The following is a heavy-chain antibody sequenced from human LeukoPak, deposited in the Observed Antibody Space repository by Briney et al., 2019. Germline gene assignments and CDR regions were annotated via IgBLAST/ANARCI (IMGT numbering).Heavy chain of an antibody. Sequence: GASVKVSCKASGHSLSNYGISWVRQAPGQGLEWMGWISGYNGNTNYARKVLSRVTMRLDTSTNTAYMELRSLRFDDTAVYYCARDHRRQEFLPQAQDYWGQGTLVTVSS. CDR1: GHSLSNYG. CDR3: ARDHRRQEFLPQAQDY. J-gene: IGHJ4*02. V-gene: IGHV1-18*01. D-gene: IGHD3-3*01. CDR2: ISGYNGNT.